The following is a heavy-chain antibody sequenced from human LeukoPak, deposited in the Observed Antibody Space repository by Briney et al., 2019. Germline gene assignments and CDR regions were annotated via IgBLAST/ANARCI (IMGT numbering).Heavy chain of an antibody. D-gene: IGHD3-10*01. V-gene: IGHV1-69*05. Sequence: SVKVSCKPSGGTFSSYAISWVRQAPGQGLEWMGGIIPIFGTANYAQKFQGRVTITTDESTSTAYMELSSLRSEDTAVYYCARGIDGSGSYHYYYYYMDVWGKGTTVTVSS. CDR2: IIPIFGTA. CDR3: ARGIDGSGSYHYYYYYMDV. CDR1: GGTFSSYA. J-gene: IGHJ6*03.